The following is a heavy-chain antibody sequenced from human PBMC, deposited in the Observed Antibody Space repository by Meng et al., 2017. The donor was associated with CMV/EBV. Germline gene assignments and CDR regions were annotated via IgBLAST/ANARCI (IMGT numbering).Heavy chain of an antibody. CDR2: INPNSGGT. D-gene: IGHD2-15*01. CDR3: AREDPGGSCYLDY. J-gene: IGHJ4*02. V-gene: IGHV1-2*02. CDR1: GGTFSSYA. Sequence: ASVKVSCKASGGTFSSYAISWVRQAPGQGLEWMGWINPNSGGTNYAQKFQGRVTMTRDTSISTAYMELSRLRSDDTAVYYCAREDPGGSCYLDYWGQGTLVTVSS.